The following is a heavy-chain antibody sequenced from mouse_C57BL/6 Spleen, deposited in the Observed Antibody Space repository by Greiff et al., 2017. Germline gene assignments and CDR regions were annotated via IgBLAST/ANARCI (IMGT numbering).Heavy chain of an antibody. CDR1: GYAFSSYW. D-gene: IGHD2-4*01. Sequence: VKLMESGAELVKPGASVKISCKASGYAFSSYWMNWVKQRPGKGLEWIGQIYPGDGDTNYNGKFKGKATLTADKSSSTAYMQLSSLTSEDSAVYFCARRGSYDYEGSMDYWGQGTSVTVSS. V-gene: IGHV1-80*01. CDR3: ARRGSYDYEGSMDY. CDR2: IYPGDGDT. J-gene: IGHJ4*01.